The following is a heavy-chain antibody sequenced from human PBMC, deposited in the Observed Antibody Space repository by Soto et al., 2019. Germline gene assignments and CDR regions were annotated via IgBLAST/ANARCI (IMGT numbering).Heavy chain of an antibody. V-gene: IGHV3-21*01. J-gene: IGHJ4*02. Sequence: EVQLVESGGGLVEPGGSLRLSCAASGFTFSTFAMNWVRQAPGKGLQWVSSISSGATYRYYADSVKGRFTISRDNTENSLFLQMNSLRVEDTGVYYCVTQECTSGKCPFGYWGQGILVTVSS. CDR1: GFTFSTFA. CDR2: ISSGATYR. CDR3: VTQECTSGKCPFGY. D-gene: IGHD2-8*01.